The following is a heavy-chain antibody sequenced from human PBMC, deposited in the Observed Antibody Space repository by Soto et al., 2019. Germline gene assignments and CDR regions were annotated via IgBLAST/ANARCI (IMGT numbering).Heavy chain of an antibody. Sequence: PSETLSLTCTVSGGSLRRYYLTWIRQPPGKGLEWIGYIYYSGSTSYNPSLKSRVTISVDTSKNQFSLNLTSVTAADTAVYYCARCYEYGDGNWFDPWGQGTLVTVAS. CDR3: ARCYEYGDGNWFDP. V-gene: IGHV4-59*12. J-gene: IGHJ5*02. CDR2: IYYSGST. CDR1: GGSLRRYY. D-gene: IGHD4-17*01.